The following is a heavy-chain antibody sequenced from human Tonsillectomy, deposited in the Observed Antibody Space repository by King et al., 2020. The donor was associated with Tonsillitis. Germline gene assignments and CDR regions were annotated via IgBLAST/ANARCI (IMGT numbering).Heavy chain of an antibody. V-gene: IGHV4-39*01. CDR3: VRHETNGYYYFDY. Sequence: QLQESGPGLVKPSETLSLTCSVSGGSIDNSYHYWGWIRQSPGKGLEWIGSIYFTGTTYYNPSLKSPVTISVDTPKNQFSLRLSSVTAADTAVYYCVRHETNGYYYFDYWGQGTLVTVSS. CDR2: IYFTGTT. D-gene: IGHD2-8*01. CDR1: GGSIDNSYHY. J-gene: IGHJ4*02.